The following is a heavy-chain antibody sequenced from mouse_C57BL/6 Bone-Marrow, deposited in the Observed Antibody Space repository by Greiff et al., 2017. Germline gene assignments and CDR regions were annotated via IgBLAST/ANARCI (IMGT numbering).Heavy chain of an antibody. CDR1: GYTFTDYE. Sequence: VQLKESGAELVRPGASVTLSCKASGYTFTDYEMHWVKQTPVHGLEWIGAIDPETGGTAYNQKFKGKAILTADKSSSTAYMELRSLTSEDSAVYYCTRWGYYTPFAYWGQGTLVTVSA. J-gene: IGHJ3*01. CDR2: IDPETGGT. V-gene: IGHV1-15*01. CDR3: TRWGYYTPFAY. D-gene: IGHD2-12*01.